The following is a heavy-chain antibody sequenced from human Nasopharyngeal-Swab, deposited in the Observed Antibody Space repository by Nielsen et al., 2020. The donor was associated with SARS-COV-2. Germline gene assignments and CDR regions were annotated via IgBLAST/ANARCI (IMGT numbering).Heavy chain of an antibody. Sequence: GESLKISCTASGFTFGDYAMSWVRQAPGKGLEWVGFIRSKAYGGTTEYAASVKGRFTISRDDSKSIAYLQMNSLKTEDTAVYYCTWATTPTYYYYYMDVWGKGTTVTVSS. CDR2: IRSKAYGGTT. CDR3: TWATTPTYYYYYMDV. V-gene: IGHV3-49*04. J-gene: IGHJ6*03. CDR1: GFTFGDYA. D-gene: IGHD5-12*01.